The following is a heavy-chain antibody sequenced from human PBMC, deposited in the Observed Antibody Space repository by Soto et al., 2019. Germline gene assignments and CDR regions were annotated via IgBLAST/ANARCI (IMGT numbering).Heavy chain of an antibody. D-gene: IGHD6-6*01. CDR3: ARHWLPDSSSAGGGFFDY. Sequence: SATPSLTCTVSGGSISSSSYYWGWIRQPPGKGLEWIGSIYYSGSTYYNPSLKSRVTISVDTSKNQFSLKLSSVTAADTAVYYCARHWLPDSSSAGGGFFDYWGQGTLVTVSS. CDR1: GGSISSSSYY. J-gene: IGHJ4*02. V-gene: IGHV4-39*01. CDR2: IYYSGST.